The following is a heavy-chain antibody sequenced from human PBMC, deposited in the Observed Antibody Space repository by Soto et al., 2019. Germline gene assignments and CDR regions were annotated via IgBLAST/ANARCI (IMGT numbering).Heavy chain of an antibody. Sequence: QVQLEQSGAEVKKPGSSVKISCKASGGTLSDHGVSWLRQAPGQGLEWVGGTIPVFNTAKYAPKLQGRVTIAADKSTNIAYMELGRLRSDDTAFYYCARGVYGSGNYYTGPSAFDIWGQGTLVIVSS. CDR2: TIPVFNTA. V-gene: IGHV1-69*06. CDR1: GGTLSDHG. CDR3: ARGVYGSGNYYTGPSAFDI. J-gene: IGHJ3*02. D-gene: IGHD3-10*01.